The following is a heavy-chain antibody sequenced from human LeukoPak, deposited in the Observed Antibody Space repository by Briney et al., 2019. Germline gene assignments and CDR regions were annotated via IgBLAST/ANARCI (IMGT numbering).Heavy chain of an antibody. CDR3: VRSILRDCGGDCYPP. CDR2: ISSSSSYI. CDR1: GFTFSSYS. J-gene: IGHJ5*02. D-gene: IGHD2-21*01. V-gene: IGHV3-21*01. Sequence: GGSLRLSCAASGFTFSSYSMNWVRQAPGKGLEWVSSISSSSSYIYYADTVKGRFTISRDNAKNSLYLQMNSLRAEDTAVCYCVRSILRDCGGDCYPPWGQGTLVTVSS.